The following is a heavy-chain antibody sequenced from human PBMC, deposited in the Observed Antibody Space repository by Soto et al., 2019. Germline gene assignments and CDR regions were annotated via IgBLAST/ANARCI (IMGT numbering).Heavy chain of an antibody. CDR1: GVSISSSIYY. J-gene: IGHJ5*02. CDR2: IYYSGST. D-gene: IGHD1-1*01. CDR3: ARCEVWWNDLVGWFDP. Sequence: QVQLQESGPGLVKPSQTLSLTCTVSGVSISSSIYYWNWIRQHPGKGLEWNGYIYYSGSTYYNPSLKSRVYISVDTSKNHFSLKLSYVTAADTAVYYCARCEVWWNDLVGWFDPWGQGTLVTVSS. V-gene: IGHV4-31*03.